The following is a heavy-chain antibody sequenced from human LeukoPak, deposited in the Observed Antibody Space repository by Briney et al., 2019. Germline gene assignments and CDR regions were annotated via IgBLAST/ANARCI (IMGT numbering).Heavy chain of an antibody. V-gene: IGHV4-34*01. D-gene: IGHD2-2*01. CDR3: ARGRNGYCSSTSCYRFDY. J-gene: IGHJ4*02. CDR1: GGSFSGYY. CDR2: ISHSGST. Sequence: SETLSLTCAVYGGSFSGYYWSWIRQPPGKGLEWIGEISHSGSTNYNPSLKSRVTISVDTSKNQFSLKLSSVTAADTAVYYCARGRNGYCSSTSCYRFDYWGQGTLVTVSS.